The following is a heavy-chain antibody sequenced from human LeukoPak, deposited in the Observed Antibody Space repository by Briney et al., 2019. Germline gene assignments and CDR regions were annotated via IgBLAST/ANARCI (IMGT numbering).Heavy chain of an antibody. Sequence: PSETLSLTCTVSGGSISSYYWSWIRQPPGKGLEWIGYIYYSGSTNYNPSLKSRVTISVDTSKNQFSLKLSSVTAADTAVYYCARDTEYSYGLYSNYYGMDVWGQGTTVTVSS. V-gene: IGHV4-59*01. CDR3: ARDTEYSYGLYSNYYGMDV. D-gene: IGHD5-18*01. CDR2: IYYSGST. CDR1: GGSISSYY. J-gene: IGHJ6*02.